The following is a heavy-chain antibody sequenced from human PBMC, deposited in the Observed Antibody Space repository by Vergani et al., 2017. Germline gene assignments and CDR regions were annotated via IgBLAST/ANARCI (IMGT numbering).Heavy chain of an antibody. CDR2: ISGSGGST. CDR3: AKANPRNSGYYYLYYYHAMDV. D-gene: IGHD5-12*01. CDR1: GFTFNHYA. Sequence: EVQLLESGGDLVQPGGSLRLSCAASGFTFNHYAMNWVRQAPGKGLEWVSGISGSGGSTYYAGSVKGRFTLSRDSSKNTLYLQMNSLSAGDTAVYYCAKANPRNSGYYYLYYYHAMDVWGQGTTVTVSS. V-gene: IGHV3-23*01. J-gene: IGHJ6*02.